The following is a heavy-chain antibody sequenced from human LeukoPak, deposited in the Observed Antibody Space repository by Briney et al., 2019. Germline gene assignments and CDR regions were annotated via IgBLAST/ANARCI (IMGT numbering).Heavy chain of an antibody. V-gene: IGHV1-18*01. CDR2: ISAYNGNT. D-gene: IGHD6-19*01. CDR3: ARPYSSGSLAAFDI. CDR1: GYTFTSYG. J-gene: IGHJ3*02. Sequence: ASVKVSYKASGYTFTSYGISWVRQAPGQGLEWMGWISAYNGNTNYAQKLQGRVTMTTDTSTSTAYMELRSLRSDDTAVYYCARPYSSGSLAAFDIWGQGTMVTASS.